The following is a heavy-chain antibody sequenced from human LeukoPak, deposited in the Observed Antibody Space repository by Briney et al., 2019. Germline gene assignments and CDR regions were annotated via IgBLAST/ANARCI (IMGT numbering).Heavy chain of an antibody. J-gene: IGHJ5*02. CDR3: ASVLSGIAVAGSFDP. D-gene: IGHD6-19*01. Sequence: GSSVKVSCKASGGTFSSYAISWVRQAPGQGLEWMGRIIPILGIANYAQKFQGRVTITADKSTGTAYMELSSLRSEDTAVYYCASVLSGIAVAGSFDPWGQGTLVTVSS. CDR1: GGTFSSYA. V-gene: IGHV1-69*04. CDR2: IIPILGIA.